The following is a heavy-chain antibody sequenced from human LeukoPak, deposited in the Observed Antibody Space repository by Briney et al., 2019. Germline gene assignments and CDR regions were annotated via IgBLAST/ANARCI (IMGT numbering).Heavy chain of an antibody. CDR1: GFTIGNRA. V-gene: IGHV3-23*01. Sequence: GGSLRLSCAASGFTIGNRAMGWFRQASGKGLEWVSLNIGSGGATYYAGSVKGRFTVFRDTSRNTLHLQMNNLRAEDTALYYCARRGYNYGQFDLWGPGTLVTVSS. CDR2: NIGSGGAT. CDR3: ARRGYNYGQFDL. J-gene: IGHJ4*02. D-gene: IGHD5-18*01.